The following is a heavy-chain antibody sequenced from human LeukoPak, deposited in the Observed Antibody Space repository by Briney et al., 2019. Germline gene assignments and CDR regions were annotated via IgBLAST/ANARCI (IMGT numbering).Heavy chain of an antibody. Sequence: SETLSLTCSVSGGSISSGDYYWSWIRQPPGKGLEWVGYIYYSGRTYYSPSLMSRVTISIDTSKNQFSLKLSSVTDADTAVYYCARHDNRGYYSLQYWGQGALVTVSS. CDR3: ARHDNRGYYSLQY. V-gene: IGHV4-30-4*01. D-gene: IGHD3-22*01. CDR1: GGSISSGDYY. J-gene: IGHJ4*02. CDR2: IYYSGRT.